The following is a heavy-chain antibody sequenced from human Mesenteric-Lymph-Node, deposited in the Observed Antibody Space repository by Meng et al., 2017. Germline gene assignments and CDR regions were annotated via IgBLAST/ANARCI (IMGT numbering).Heavy chain of an antibody. J-gene: IGHJ3*01. V-gene: IGHV4-59*02. CDR3: ARSLGWIHDAFDF. CDR2: IYYSGRT. Sequence: GSLRLSCTVSGGSVSGYYCTWIRQPPGKGPEWIGNIYYSGRTNYNPSLKSRVTISIDTSRNQFSLKLSSVTAADTAVYYCARSLGWIHDAFDFWGQGTMVTVSS. D-gene: IGHD5-18*01. CDR1: GGSVSGYY.